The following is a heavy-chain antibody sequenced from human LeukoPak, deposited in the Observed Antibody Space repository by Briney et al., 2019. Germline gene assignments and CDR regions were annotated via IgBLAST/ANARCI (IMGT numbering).Heavy chain of an antibody. D-gene: IGHD6-13*01. J-gene: IGHJ4*02. CDR3: ARVSSSWSGSFGY. CDR2: INAGNGNT. Sequence: ASVKVSCKASGYTFTYRYLHWVRQAPGQRPEWMGWINAGNGNTKYSQKFQGRVTITRDTSASTAYMELSSLRAEDTAVYYCARVSSSWSGSFGYWGQGTLVTVSS. V-gene: IGHV1-3*01. CDR1: GYTFTYRY.